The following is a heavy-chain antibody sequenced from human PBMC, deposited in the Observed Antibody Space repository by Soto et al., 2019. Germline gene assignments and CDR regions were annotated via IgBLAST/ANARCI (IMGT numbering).Heavy chain of an antibody. D-gene: IGHD5-12*01. CDR1: GISFTRFA. Sequence: ESGGGFIQPGGSLRLSCEASGISFTRFAMSWVRQAPGKGLQWVSAISVGGGATYYADSVKGRFTVSRDNSKTTLYLQMNSLRDEDTAIYYCATHPYRAYVLSDGFEIWGQGTMVTVSS. CDR3: ATHPYRAYVLSDGFEI. CDR2: ISVGGGAT. V-gene: IGHV3-23*01. J-gene: IGHJ3*02.